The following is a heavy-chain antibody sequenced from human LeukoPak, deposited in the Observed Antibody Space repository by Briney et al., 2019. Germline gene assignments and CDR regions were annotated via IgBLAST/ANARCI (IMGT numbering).Heavy chain of an antibody. CDR2: ISYDGSNK. D-gene: IGHD4-23*01. CDR3: ARDLTKSEVTHFDY. CDR1: GFTFSSYA. V-gene: IGHV3-30-3*01. Sequence: GRSLRLSCAASGFTFSSYAMHWVRQAPGKGLEWVAVISYDGSNKYYADSVKGRFTISRDNSKNTLYLQMNSLRAEDTAVYYCARDLTKSEVTHFDYWGQGTLVTVSS. J-gene: IGHJ4*02.